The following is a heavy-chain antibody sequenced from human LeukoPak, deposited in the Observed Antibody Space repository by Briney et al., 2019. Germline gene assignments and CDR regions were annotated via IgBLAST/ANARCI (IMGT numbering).Heavy chain of an antibody. V-gene: IGHV1-69*13. CDR2: IIPILGTA. CDR1: GGTFSSYA. CDR3: ARGSGTTGPKSSLLYYYDMDV. D-gene: IGHD1-1*01. Sequence: SVKVSCKASGGTFSSYAISWVRQAPGQGLEWMGGIIPILGTANYAQKFQGRVTITADESTSTAYMELSSLRSEDTAVYYCARGSGTTGPKSSLLYYYDMDVWGKGTTVTVSS. J-gene: IGHJ6*04.